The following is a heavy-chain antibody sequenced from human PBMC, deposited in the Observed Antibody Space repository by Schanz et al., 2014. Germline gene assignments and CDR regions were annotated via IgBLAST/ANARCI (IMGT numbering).Heavy chain of an antibody. CDR2: VNPSVRGT. V-gene: IGHV1-46*03. J-gene: IGHJ1*01. D-gene: IGHD3-22*01. CDR1: GYTLSAYS. Sequence: EMKKPGASVKVSCKASGYTLSAYSLHWVRQAPGQGLEWMRIVNPSVRGTHFAREFQGRITVTSDKSTSTVYMEMSARRSEDTAVYYCASVLDSSGNYYEYWPEATVNDYF. CDR3: ASVLDSSGNYYEYWPEATVNDYF.